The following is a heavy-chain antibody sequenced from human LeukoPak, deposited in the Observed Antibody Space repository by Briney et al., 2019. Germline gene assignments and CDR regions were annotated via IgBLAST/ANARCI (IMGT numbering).Heavy chain of an antibody. Sequence: SETLSLTCTVSGDSISSSYFNWIRQPPGKGLEWIGYIHYSGNTNYNPSLKSRVTLSVDTSKNQFSLNLNSVTAADTAVYYCARGDSALIKGLDYWGQGTLVTVSS. J-gene: IGHJ4*02. CDR3: ARGDSALIKGLDY. D-gene: IGHD5-18*01. CDR1: GDSISSSY. V-gene: IGHV4-59*01. CDR2: IHYSGNT.